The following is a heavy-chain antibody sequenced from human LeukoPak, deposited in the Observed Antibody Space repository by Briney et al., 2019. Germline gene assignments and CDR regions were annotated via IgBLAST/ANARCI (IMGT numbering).Heavy chain of an antibody. D-gene: IGHD6-13*01. CDR2: IFRIGSS. CDR3: ARVIDVAAAGYFDS. V-gene: IGHV4-38-2*02. J-gene: IGHJ4*02. CDR1: GFSITTRYY. Sequence: SETLSPTCSVFGFSITTRYYWPWIRQPPGKGLEWIGTIFRIGSSYFNPSLKSRVTISVDTSKNQFSLKLSSVTAADTALYYCARVIDVAAAGYFDSWGQGTQVTVSS.